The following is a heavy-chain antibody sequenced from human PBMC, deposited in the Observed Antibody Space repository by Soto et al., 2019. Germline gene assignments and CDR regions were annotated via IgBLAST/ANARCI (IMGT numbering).Heavy chain of an antibody. V-gene: IGHV1-69*01. Sequence: QVQLVQSGAEVKKPGSSVKVSCTASGGTFSSYAISWVRQAPGQGLEWMGGIIPIFGTANYAQKFQGRVTITADESTSTAYMELSSLRSEDTAVYYCARDWGILGVANYYYYGMDVWGQGTTVTVSS. J-gene: IGHJ6*02. CDR1: GGTFSSYA. CDR3: ARDWGILGVANYYYYGMDV. D-gene: IGHD3-3*01. CDR2: IIPIFGTA.